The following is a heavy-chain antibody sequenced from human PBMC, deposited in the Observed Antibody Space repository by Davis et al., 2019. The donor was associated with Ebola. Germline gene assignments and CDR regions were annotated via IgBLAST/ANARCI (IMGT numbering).Heavy chain of an antibody. CDR1: GFSFNSYA. CDR3: ARDRGLYGDLNWFDA. D-gene: IGHD4-17*01. J-gene: IGHJ5*02. V-gene: IGHV3-30*04. CDR2: ISFDGSNE. Sequence: GESLKISCAASGFSFNSYAMHWIRQAPGKGLEWVSLISFDGSNEYYVDSVKGRFTISRDDSRNTVYLQMNSLRAEDTAVYYCARDRGLYGDLNWFDAWGQGTLVSVSS.